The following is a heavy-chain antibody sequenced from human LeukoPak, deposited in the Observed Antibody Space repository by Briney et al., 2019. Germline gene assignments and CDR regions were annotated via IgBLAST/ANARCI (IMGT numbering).Heavy chain of an antibody. D-gene: IGHD3-10*01. CDR3: VRAMVRGVVLSDF. Sequence: ASVKVSCKASGYTFIHYDLNWVRQATGQGLEWMGWMNPVSGNTGSAQKFQGRINMTRNTSITTAYMELNSLRSDDTAVYYCVRAMVRGVVLSDFWGQGTLVTVSS. J-gene: IGHJ4*02. V-gene: IGHV1-8*01. CDR1: GYTFIHYD. CDR2: MNPVSGNT.